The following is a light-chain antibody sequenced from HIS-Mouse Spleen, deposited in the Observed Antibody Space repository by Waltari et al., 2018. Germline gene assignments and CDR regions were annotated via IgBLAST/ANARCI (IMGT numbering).Light chain of an antibody. V-gene: IGLV1-47*01. CDR2: MNN. Sequence: QYALTHPPSASGTPGQSVPISCYGSRSNIGCNYVFRYQQLPGTAPKLLIYMNNQRPSGVPDRFSGSKSGTSASLAISGLRSEDEADYYCAAWDDSLSGVFGGGTKLTVL. CDR3: AAWDDSLSGV. J-gene: IGLJ2*01. CDR1: RSNIGCNY.